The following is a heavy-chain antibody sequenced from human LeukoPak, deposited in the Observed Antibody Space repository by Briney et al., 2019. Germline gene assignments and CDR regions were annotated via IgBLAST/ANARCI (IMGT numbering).Heavy chain of an antibody. CDR2: IIPILGIA. CDR3: ARMYYYDSSGYYPNRFDP. Sequence: SVKVSCKASGGTFSSYAISWVRQAPGQGLEWMGRIIPILGIANYAQKFQGRVTITADKSTSTAHMELSSLRSEDTAVYYCARMYYYDSSGYYPNRFDPWGQGTLVTVSS. CDR1: GGTFSSYA. V-gene: IGHV1-69*04. J-gene: IGHJ5*02. D-gene: IGHD3-22*01.